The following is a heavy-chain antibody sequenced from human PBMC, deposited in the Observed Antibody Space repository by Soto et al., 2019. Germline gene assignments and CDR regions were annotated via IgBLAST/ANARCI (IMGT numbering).Heavy chain of an antibody. V-gene: IGHV4-30-4*01. Sequence: QVQLQESGPGLVKPSQTLSLTCTVSGGSISSGDYYWSWIRQPPAKGLEWIGYIYYSGSTSYNPSIKSRVTISVDTSERQSSLKLGSVTAADTAVYYCARDGGGNSYDYWGQGTLVTVSS. CDR2: IYYSGST. D-gene: IGHD2-15*01. CDR3: ARDGGGNSYDY. CDR1: GGSISSGDYY. J-gene: IGHJ4*02.